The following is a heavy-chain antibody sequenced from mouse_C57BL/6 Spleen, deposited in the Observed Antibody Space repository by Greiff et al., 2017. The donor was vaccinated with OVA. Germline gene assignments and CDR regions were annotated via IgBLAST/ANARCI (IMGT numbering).Heavy chain of an antibody. CDR2: MYPGDGDT. D-gene: IGHD2-1*01. Sequence: QVQLQQSGPELVKPGASVKISCKASGYAFSSSWMNWVKQRPGKGLEWIGRMYPGDGDTKYNGKFKGKATLTADKSSSTAYMPLSSLTSEDSAVYFWARSRIYYGNYGAMDYWGQGTSVTVSS. CDR3: ARSRIYYGNYGAMDY. V-gene: IGHV1-82*01. CDR1: GYAFSSSW. J-gene: IGHJ4*01.